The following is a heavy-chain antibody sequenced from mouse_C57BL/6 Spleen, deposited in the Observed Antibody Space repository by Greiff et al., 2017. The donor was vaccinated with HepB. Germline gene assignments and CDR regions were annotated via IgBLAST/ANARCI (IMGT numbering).Heavy chain of an antibody. CDR2: ISNGGGST. Sequence: EVKLVESGGGLVQPGGSLKLSCAASGFTFSDYSMSWVRQTPEKRLEWVAYISNGGGSTYYPDTVKGRFTISRDNAKNTLYLQMSRLKSEDTAMYYCARHQEGAWFAYWGQGTLVTVSA. CDR1: GFTFSDYS. J-gene: IGHJ3*01. D-gene: IGHD3-2*02. CDR3: ARHQEGAWFAY. V-gene: IGHV5-12*01.